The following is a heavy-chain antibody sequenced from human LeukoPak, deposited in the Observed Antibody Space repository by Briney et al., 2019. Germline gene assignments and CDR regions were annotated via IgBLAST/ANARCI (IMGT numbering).Heavy chain of an antibody. V-gene: IGHV3-23*01. Sequence: GGSLRLSCAASGFTFSNSAMSWVRQAPGKGLEWVSGISDSGGSTFYADSVQGRITISRDNSKNTLFLQVNSLRADDTAVYYCVRQSRGYSSGPMYYFDYGGQGALVTVSS. D-gene: IGHD5-18*01. CDR3: VRQSRGYSSGPMYYFDY. J-gene: IGHJ4*02. CDR1: GFTFSNSA. CDR2: ISDSGGST.